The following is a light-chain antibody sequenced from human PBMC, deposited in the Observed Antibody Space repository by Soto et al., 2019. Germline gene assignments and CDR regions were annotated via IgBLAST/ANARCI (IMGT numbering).Light chain of an antibody. CDR2: AAS. CDR1: QSISSY. J-gene: IGKJ5*01. V-gene: IGKV1-39*01. Sequence: DIQMTQSPSSLSASVGDRVTITCRASQSISSYINWYQQKPGKAPKLLIYAASSLQSGVPSRFSGSGSGTDFTLTISSLQPEDFATYYCQQSYSTLSITFGQGTRLEIK. CDR3: QQSYSTLSIT.